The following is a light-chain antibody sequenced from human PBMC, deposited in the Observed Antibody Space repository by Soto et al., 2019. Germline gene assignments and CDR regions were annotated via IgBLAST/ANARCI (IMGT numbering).Light chain of an antibody. Sequence: QSVLTQPAFVSGSPGQSITISCTGTSSDVGGYSYVSWYQHPPGKAPKLMISEVSNRPSGVSNRFSGSKSGNTASLTISGLQAEDEADYYCCSYVSSKTYVFGTGTKVTVL. CDR3: CSYVSSKTYV. CDR1: SSDVGGYSY. J-gene: IGLJ1*01. V-gene: IGLV2-14*01. CDR2: EVS.